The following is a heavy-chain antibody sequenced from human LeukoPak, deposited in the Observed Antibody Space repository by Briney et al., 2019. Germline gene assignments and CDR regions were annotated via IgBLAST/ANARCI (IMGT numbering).Heavy chain of an antibody. J-gene: IGHJ4*02. CDR3: ARDRALFETEVGTGSY. CDR1: AYTFTGYF. V-gene: IGHV1-18*01. CDR2: ISAYNDNT. D-gene: IGHD1-26*01. Sequence: ASVKVSCKASAYTFTGYFMHWVRQAPGQGLEWMGWISAYNDNTNYAEKLQGRVTMTTDTSTSTAYMELRSLRSDDTAVYYCARDRALFETEVGTGSYWGQGTLVTVSS.